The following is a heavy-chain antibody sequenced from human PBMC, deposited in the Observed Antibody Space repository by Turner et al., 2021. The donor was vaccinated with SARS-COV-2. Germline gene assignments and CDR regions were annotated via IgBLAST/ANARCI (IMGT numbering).Heavy chain of an antibody. Sequence: EVQLVESGGGLVQPGRSLRLSCAASGFTFDDYAMHWVRQAPGKGLEWVSGISWNSGSIGYADSVKGRFTMSRDNAKNSLYLQMNSLRAEDTALYYCAKDRGYDILTGYSPYFDYCGQGTLVTVSS. CDR2: ISWNSGSI. J-gene: IGHJ4*02. V-gene: IGHV3-9*01. CDR3: AKDRGYDILTGYSPYFDY. CDR1: GFTFDDYA. D-gene: IGHD3-9*01.